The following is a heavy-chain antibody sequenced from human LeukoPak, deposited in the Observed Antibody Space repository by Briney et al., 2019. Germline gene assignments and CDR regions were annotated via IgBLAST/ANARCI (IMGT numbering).Heavy chain of an antibody. CDR2: IYYSGST. V-gene: IGHV4-39*07. J-gene: IGHJ3*02. CDR1: SGSISSSSYY. Sequence: PSETLSLTCTVSSGSISSSSYYWGWIRQPPGKGLEWIGSIYYSGSTYYNPSLKSRVTISVDTSKNQFSLKLSSVTAADTAVYYCARAPPAWLVQDAFDIWGQGTMVTVSS. CDR3: ARAPPAWLVQDAFDI. D-gene: IGHD6-19*01.